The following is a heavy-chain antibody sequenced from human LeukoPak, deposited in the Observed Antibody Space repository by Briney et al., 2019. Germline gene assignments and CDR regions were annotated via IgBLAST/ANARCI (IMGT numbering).Heavy chain of an antibody. Sequence: GGSLRLSCAASGFTFSSYWMHWVRQAPGKGLVWVSRINSDGSSTSYADSVKGRFTISRDNAKNTLYLQMNSLRAEDTAVYYCARVRYYYDSSGLIDYWGRGTLVTVSS. CDR3: ARVRYYYDSSGLIDY. CDR2: INSDGSST. D-gene: IGHD3-22*01. CDR1: GFTFSSYW. J-gene: IGHJ4*02. V-gene: IGHV3-74*01.